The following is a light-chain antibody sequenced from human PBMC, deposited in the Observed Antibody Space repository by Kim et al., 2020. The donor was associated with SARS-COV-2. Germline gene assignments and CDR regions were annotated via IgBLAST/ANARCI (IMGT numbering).Light chain of an antibody. Sequence: VALGPTVRITCKGDSLRSYYVTWYQQKPGQAPIVVIYGKNNRPSGIPDRFSGSSSGDTASLTITGTQAGDEADYYCNSRGSNDNVLFGGGTQLTVL. CDR2: GKN. CDR3: NSRGSNDNVL. J-gene: IGLJ2*01. CDR1: SLRSYY. V-gene: IGLV3-19*01.